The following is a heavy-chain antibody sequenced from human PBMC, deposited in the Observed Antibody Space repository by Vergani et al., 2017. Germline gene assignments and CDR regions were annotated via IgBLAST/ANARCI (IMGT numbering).Heavy chain of an antibody. CDR2: INPNSGGT. D-gene: IGHD3-9*01. CDR1: GYTFTGYY. V-gene: IGHV1-2*02. Sequence: QVQLVQSGAEVKKPGASVKVSCKASGYTFTGYYMHWVRQAPGQGLEWMGWINPNSGGTNYAQKFQGRVTMTRDTSLSTAYMELSRLRSDDTAVYYCAREGYDILTGYYDNWFDPWGQGTLVTVSS. CDR3: AREGYDILTGYYDNWFDP. J-gene: IGHJ5*02.